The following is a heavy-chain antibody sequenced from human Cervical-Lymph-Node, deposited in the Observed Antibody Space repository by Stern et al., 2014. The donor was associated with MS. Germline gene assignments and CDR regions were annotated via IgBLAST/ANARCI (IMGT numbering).Heavy chain of an antibody. D-gene: IGHD6-25*01. CDR1: GYTLTDVS. CDR3: ATSGLRLGLDV. Sequence: QVQLVESGAEVKKPGASVKVSCKLSGYTLTDVSMHWVRQVPGKGLEWVGGCDPEDGESINTQKFQGRFTMTEDTSTDTAYMQLSSLKSDDTAVYYCATSGLRLGLDVWGQGTTVIVSS. J-gene: IGHJ6*02. V-gene: IGHV1-24*01. CDR2: CDPEDGES.